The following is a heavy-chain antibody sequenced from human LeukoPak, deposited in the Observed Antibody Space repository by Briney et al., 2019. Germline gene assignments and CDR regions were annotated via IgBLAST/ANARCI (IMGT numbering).Heavy chain of an antibody. CDR1: GFTFSSYG. D-gene: IGHD3-22*01. CDR3: ATDSSGYSFLDWIDP. Sequence: PGGSLRLSCAASGFTFSSYGMHWVRQAPGKGLEWVAFIRYDGSNKYYADSVKGRFTISRDNSKNTLYLQMNSLRAEDTALYYCATDSSGYSFLDWIDPWGQGTLVTVSS. CDR2: IRYDGSNK. J-gene: IGHJ5*02. V-gene: IGHV3-30*02.